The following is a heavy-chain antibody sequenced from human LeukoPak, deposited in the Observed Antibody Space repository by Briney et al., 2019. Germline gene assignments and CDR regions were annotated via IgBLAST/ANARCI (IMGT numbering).Heavy chain of an antibody. CDR1: GFRISNYW. Sequence: GESLKISCKASGFRISNYWIGWVRQMPGKGLEWMGIIYPDDSDTRYSPSFQGQVTISADKSISTAYLQWSSLKASDTAMYYCARERSSQGYFDFWGQGTLVTVSS. D-gene: IGHD6-6*01. CDR3: ARERSSQGYFDF. J-gene: IGHJ4*02. CDR2: IYPDDSDT. V-gene: IGHV5-51*01.